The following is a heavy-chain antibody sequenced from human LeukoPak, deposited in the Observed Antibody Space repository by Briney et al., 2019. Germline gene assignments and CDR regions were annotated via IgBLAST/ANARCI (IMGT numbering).Heavy chain of an antibody. Sequence: GGSLRLSCAASGFTFSSYWMSWVRQAPGKGLEWVANIKQDGSEKYYVDSVKGRFTISRDNAKNSLYLQMNSLRADDTAVYYCARALHPDSSGYVNWFDPWGQGTLVTVSS. CDR1: GFTFSSYW. CDR2: IKQDGSEK. V-gene: IGHV3-7*01. CDR3: ARALHPDSSGYVNWFDP. J-gene: IGHJ5*02. D-gene: IGHD3-22*01.